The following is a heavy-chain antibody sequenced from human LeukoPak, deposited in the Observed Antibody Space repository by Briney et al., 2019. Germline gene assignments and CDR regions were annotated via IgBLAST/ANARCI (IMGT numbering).Heavy chain of an antibody. CDR3: AKDRTNYYDSSGY. Sequence: GGSLRLSCAASGFTFISYAMSWVRQVPGKGLEWVSAISGSGGSTYYADSVKGRFTISRDNSKNTLYLQMNSLRAEDTAVYYCAKDRTNYYDSSGYWGQGTLVTVSS. V-gene: IGHV3-23*01. CDR1: GFTFISYA. J-gene: IGHJ4*02. D-gene: IGHD3-22*01. CDR2: ISGSGGST.